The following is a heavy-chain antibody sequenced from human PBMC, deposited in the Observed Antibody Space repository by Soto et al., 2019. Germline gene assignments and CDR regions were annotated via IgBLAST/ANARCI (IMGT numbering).Heavy chain of an antibody. CDR2: INAGNGNT. Sequence: ASVKVSCKSSGYTFTSYAMHWVRQAPGQRLEWMGWINAGNGNTKYSQKFQGRVTITRNTSASTAYLELRSLRSEETAVWYCARDRAGSGAAFDIWGQGTMVTVSS. D-gene: IGHD6-19*01. V-gene: IGHV1-3*01. J-gene: IGHJ3*02. CDR1: GYTFTSYA. CDR3: ARDRAGSGAAFDI.